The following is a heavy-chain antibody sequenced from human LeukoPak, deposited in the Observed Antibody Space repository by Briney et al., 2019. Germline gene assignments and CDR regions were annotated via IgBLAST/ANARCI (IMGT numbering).Heavy chain of an antibody. Sequence: SETLSLTCTVSGGSISSYYWSWIRQPPGKGLEWIGYIYYSGSTNYNPSLKSRVTISVDTSKNQFSLKLSSVTTADTAVYYCARTTAMVSRWFDPWGQGTPVTVSS. CDR2: IYYSGST. D-gene: IGHD5-18*01. CDR3: ARTTAMVSRWFDP. CDR1: GGSISSYY. J-gene: IGHJ5*02. V-gene: IGHV4-59*01.